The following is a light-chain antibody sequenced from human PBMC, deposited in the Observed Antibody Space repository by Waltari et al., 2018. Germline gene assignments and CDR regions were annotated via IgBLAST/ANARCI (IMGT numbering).Light chain of an antibody. V-gene: IGLV1-51*01. CDR1: SSNIGQNY. Sequence: QSVLTQPPSVSAAPGQKVTISCSGSSSNIGQNYVSWYQQLPGTAPKLHIYDNNKRPSAIPDRFAGAKSGTSATLGIAGLQTGDEVDYYCGTWDSSLSAWVFGGGTKLTVL. CDR2: DNN. CDR3: GTWDSSLSAWV. J-gene: IGLJ3*02.